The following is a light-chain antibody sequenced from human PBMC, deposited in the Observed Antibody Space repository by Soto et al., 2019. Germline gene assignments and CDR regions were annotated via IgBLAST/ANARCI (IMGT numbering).Light chain of an antibody. CDR1: QSVSSY. CDR3: QQRSNWPPAPA. J-gene: IGKJ4*01. CDR2: DAS. V-gene: IGKV3-11*01. Sequence: EIVLTQSPATLSLSPGERATLSCRASQSVSSYLAWYQQNPGQAPRLLIYDASNRATGIPARFSGSGSGTDFTLTSSSLEPEDFAVYYCQQRSNWPPAPAFGGGTKVEIK.